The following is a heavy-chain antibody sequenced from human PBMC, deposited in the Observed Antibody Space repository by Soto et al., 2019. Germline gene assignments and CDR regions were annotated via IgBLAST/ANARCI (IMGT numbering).Heavy chain of an antibody. CDR1: GFTFSSYS. D-gene: IGHD3-3*01. V-gene: IGHV3-48*01. Sequence: GGSLRLSCAASGFTFSSYSMNWVRQAPGKGLEWVSYISSSSSTIYYADSVKGRFTISRDNAKNSLYLQMNSLRAEDTAVYYCARAAYDFWSGYSVGYYYYYMDVWGKGTTVTVSS. CDR2: ISSSSSTI. J-gene: IGHJ6*03. CDR3: ARAAYDFWSGYSVGYYYYYMDV.